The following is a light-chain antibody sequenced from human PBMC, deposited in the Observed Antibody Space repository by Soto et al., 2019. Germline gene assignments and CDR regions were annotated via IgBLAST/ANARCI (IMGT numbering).Light chain of an antibody. CDR2: GAS. J-gene: IGKJ1*01. V-gene: IGKV3-20*01. Sequence: EVVLTQSPGTLSLSPGARATLSCRASQSVSSSYLAWYQQKPGKAPRLLIYGASSRATGIPDRLSGSGSGTDFTLTIRRLEPEDFAVYYCQQYGTSPTFGQGTKVDIK. CDR1: QSVSSSY. CDR3: QQYGTSPT.